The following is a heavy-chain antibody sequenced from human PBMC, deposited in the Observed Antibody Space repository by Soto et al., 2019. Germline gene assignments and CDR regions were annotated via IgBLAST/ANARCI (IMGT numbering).Heavy chain of an antibody. J-gene: IGHJ6*02. D-gene: IGHD6-19*01. CDR3: ARDREYSSGWYGPQQYYYYYGMDV. CDR2: ISSSSSYI. CDR1: GFTFSSYS. Sequence: GGSLRLSCAASGFTFSSYSMNWVRQAPGRGLEWVSSISSSSSYIYYADSVKGRFTISRDNAKNSLYLQMNSLRAEDTAVYYCARDREYSSGWYGPQQYYYYYGMDVWGQGTTVTVSS. V-gene: IGHV3-21*01.